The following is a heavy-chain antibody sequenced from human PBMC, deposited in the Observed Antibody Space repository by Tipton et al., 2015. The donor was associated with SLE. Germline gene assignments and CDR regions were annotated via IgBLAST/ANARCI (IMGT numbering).Heavy chain of an antibody. CDR3: AREGGGSYFDGAFDI. D-gene: IGHD1-26*01. Sequence: TLSLTCSVSTYSISNGHYWAWVRQPPGKGLEWIGTVYHTGNTYYNPSLKSRVTMSVDTSKNQFSLRLNSVTAADTAVYYCAREGGGSYFDGAFDIWGQGTMVTVSS. CDR2: VYHTGNT. CDR1: TYSISNGHY. J-gene: IGHJ3*02. V-gene: IGHV4-38-2*02.